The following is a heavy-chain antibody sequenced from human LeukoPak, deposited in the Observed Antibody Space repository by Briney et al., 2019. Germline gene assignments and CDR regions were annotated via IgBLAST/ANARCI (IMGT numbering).Heavy chain of an antibody. D-gene: IGHD6-19*01. CDR1: GYTFTVYY. V-gene: IGHV1-2*02. Sequence: ASVKVSCKASGYTFTVYYMHWVRQAPGQGLAWMGWINPNSGGTNYAQKFQGRVTMTRDTSISTAYMELSRLRSDDTAVYYCARGGPPSRIAVAGKAPDYWGQGTLVTVSS. CDR3: ARGGPPSRIAVAGKAPDY. CDR2: INPNSGGT. J-gene: IGHJ4*02.